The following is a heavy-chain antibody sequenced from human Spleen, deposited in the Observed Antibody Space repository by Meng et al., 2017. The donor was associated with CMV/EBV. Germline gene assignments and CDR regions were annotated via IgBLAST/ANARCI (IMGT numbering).Heavy chain of an antibody. Sequence: GGSLRLSCAASGFTFYTYGMNWVRQAPGKGLEWVSGINDNGGSTYYADSVKGRFAISRDNAKNTLYLQMNSLTVDDTAVYYCAKALYYYDTSGSDTLYYYYGMDVWGQGTTVTVSS. D-gene: IGHD3-22*01. CDR2: INDNGGST. V-gene: IGHV3-23*01. CDR1: GFTFYTYG. CDR3: AKALYYYDTSGSDTLYYYYGMDV. J-gene: IGHJ6*02.